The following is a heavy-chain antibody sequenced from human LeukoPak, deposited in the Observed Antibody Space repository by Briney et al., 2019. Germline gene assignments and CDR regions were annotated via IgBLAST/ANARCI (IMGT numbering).Heavy chain of an antibody. J-gene: IGHJ4*02. CDR3: ARDRGSYGY. V-gene: IGHV3-74*01. Sequence: PGGSLRLSYAASGFTFSSFWVHWVRQAPGKGPVWVSRINPDGSSTSYADSVKGRFTISRDNAKNTLYLQMNSLRAEDTAVYYCARDRGSYGYWGQGTLVTVSS. CDR2: INPDGSST. CDR1: GFTFSSFW. D-gene: IGHD1-26*01.